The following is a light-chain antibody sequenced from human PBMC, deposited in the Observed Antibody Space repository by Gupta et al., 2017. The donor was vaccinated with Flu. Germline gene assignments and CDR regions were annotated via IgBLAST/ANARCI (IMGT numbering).Light chain of an antibody. J-gene: IGKJ3*01. Sequence: PSTLSASVGDRVTITCRASQSINSWLAWYQQKPGKAPKLLIYKASSLESAVPSRFSGRGSGTEFTLTISSLQPDDFATYYCQQYESFLLTFGQGTKVDVK. V-gene: IGKV1-5*03. CDR1: QSINSW. CDR2: KAS. CDR3: QQYESFLLT.